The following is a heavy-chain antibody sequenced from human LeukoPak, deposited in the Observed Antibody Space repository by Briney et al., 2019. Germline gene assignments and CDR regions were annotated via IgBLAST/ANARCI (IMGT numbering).Heavy chain of an antibody. D-gene: IGHD6-19*01. V-gene: IGHV4-34*01. CDR1: GGSFSGYY. CDR2: INHSGST. CDR3: ARGVEQWLVRGKYYYYYGMDV. Sequence: SETLSLTCAVYGGSFSGYYWSWIRQPPGKGLGWIGEINHSGSTNYNPSLKSRVTISVDTSKNQFSLKLSSVTAADTAVYYCARGVEQWLVRGKYYYYYGMDVWGQGTTVTVSS. J-gene: IGHJ6*02.